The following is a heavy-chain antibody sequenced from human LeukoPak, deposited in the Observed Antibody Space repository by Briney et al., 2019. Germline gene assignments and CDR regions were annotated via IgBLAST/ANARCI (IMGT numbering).Heavy chain of an antibody. D-gene: IGHD3-16*02. Sequence: SETLSLTCTVSGVSISSYYWSWIRQPPGKGLEWIGYIYYSGSTNYNPSLKSRVTISVDTSKNQFSLKLSSVTAADTAVYYCARGYDYVWGSYRLHPLDYWGQGTLVTVSS. V-gene: IGHV4-59*01. J-gene: IGHJ4*02. CDR1: GVSISSYY. CDR2: IYYSGST. CDR3: ARGYDYVWGSYRLHPLDY.